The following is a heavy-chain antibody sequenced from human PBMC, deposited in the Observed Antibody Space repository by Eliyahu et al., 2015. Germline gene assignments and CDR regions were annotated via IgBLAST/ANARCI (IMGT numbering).Heavy chain of an antibody. D-gene: IGHD1-26*01. V-gene: IGHV3-23*01. J-gene: IGHJ4*02. CDR1: GFXFSSYV. Sequence: EVQLLASGGGLGQPXGSLXLSCAASGFXFSSYVMSWVRQAPGKGLEWVSGXSGSGXSTYYAXSVKGRFTISRDNSKNTLHLQMNSLRAEDTAVYYCAKARGSWIDFDYWGQGTLVTVSS. CDR2: XSGSGXST. CDR3: AKARGSWIDFDY.